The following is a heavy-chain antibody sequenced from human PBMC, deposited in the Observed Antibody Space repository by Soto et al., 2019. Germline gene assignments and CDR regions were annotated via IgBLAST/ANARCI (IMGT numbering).Heavy chain of an antibody. CDR1: GYTFTSSG. D-gene: IGHD5-18*01. J-gene: IGHJ3*02. CDR2: ISAYNGNT. Sequence: ASVQVSCKASGYTFTSSGISWVRQAPGQGLEWMGWISAYNGNTNYAQKLQGRVTMTTDTSTSTAYMELRSLRSDDTAVYYCARDKRIQLWAPDAFDIWGQGTMVTVSS. CDR3: ARDKRIQLWAPDAFDI. V-gene: IGHV1-18*01.